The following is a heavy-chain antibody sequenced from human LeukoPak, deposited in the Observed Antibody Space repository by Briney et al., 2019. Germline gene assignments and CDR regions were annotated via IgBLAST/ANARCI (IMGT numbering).Heavy chain of an antibody. Sequence: PGGSLRLSCAASGFTFSSYAMHWVRQAPGKGLEWVADISYDGSNKYYADSVKGRFTISRDNSKNTLYLQMNSLRAEDTAVYYCARDGYDGTVTLTFDYWGQGTLVTVSS. CDR1: GFTFSSYA. J-gene: IGHJ4*02. CDR2: ISYDGSNK. V-gene: IGHV3-30-3*01. CDR3: ARDGYDGTVTLTFDY. D-gene: IGHD5-12*01.